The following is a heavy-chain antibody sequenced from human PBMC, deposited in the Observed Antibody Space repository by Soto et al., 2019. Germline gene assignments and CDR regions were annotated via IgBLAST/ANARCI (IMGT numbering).Heavy chain of an antibody. Sequence: QVQLVQSGAEVKKPGSSVKVSCKASGGTLNSYVINWVRQAPGQGLEWMGAIIPIFGTANYAQKFQGRFTVTADESTSTAYMDRRSLRSEDTAVYYCAGAPIKIPFGGEGYFDCWGQGTLVNVSS. J-gene: IGHJ4*02. CDR2: IIPIFGTA. D-gene: IGHD3-16*01. CDR1: GGTLNSYV. V-gene: IGHV1-69*12. CDR3: AGAPIKIPFGGEGYFDC.